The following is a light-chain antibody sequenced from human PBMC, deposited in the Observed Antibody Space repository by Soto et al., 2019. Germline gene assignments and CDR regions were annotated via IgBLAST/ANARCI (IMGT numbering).Light chain of an antibody. CDR2: GAS. CDR1: QSVSSNY. Sequence: ESVLTQSPGTLSLSPGERATLSCRASQSVSSNYLAWYQQKPGQAPRLLIYGASTRATGIPDRFSGSGSGIDFTLSISRLEPEDFAVYYCQQFGGSSYSFGQGTKLEIK. V-gene: IGKV3-20*01. J-gene: IGKJ2*03. CDR3: QQFGGSSYS.